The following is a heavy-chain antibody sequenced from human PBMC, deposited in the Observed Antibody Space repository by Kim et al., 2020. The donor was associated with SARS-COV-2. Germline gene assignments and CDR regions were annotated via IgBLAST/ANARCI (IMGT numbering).Heavy chain of an antibody. CDR2: GNT. CDR3: ASDSGSLDY. D-gene: IGHD3-10*01. J-gene: IGHJ4*02. V-gene: IGHV3-66*01. Sequence: GNTYDADSVKGRFTSTRDNSKNTLYLQRTSLRAEDTAVYYCASDSGSLDYWGQGTLVTVSS.